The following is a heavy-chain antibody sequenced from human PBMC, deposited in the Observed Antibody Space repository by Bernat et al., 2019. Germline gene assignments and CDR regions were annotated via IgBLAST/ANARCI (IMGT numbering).Heavy chain of an antibody. V-gene: IGHV3-66*04. CDR2: IYSGGST. CDR3: ARRLATDWGMDV. Sequence: EVQLVESGGGLVQPGGSLRLSCAASGFTVSSNYMSWVRQAPGKGLEWVSVIYSGGSTYYADSVKGRFTISRDNSKNTLYLQMSSLRAEDTAVYYCARRLATDWGMDVWGQGTTVTVSS. CDR1: GFTVSSNY. J-gene: IGHJ6*02. D-gene: IGHD3-9*01.